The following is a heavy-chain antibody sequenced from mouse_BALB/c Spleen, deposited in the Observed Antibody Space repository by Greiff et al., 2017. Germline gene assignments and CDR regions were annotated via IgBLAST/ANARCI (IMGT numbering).Heavy chain of an antibody. V-gene: IGHV3-2*02. J-gene: IGHJ3*01. CDR3: ARGTHYDYDDWFAY. CDR1: GYSITSDYA. Sequence: EVQLQQSGPGLVKPSQSLSLTCTVTGYSITSDYAWNWIRQFPGNKLEWMGYISYSGSTSYNPSLKSRISITRDTSKNQFFLQLNSVTTEDTATYYCARGTHYDYDDWFAYWGQGTLVTVSA. CDR2: ISYSGST. D-gene: IGHD2-4*01.